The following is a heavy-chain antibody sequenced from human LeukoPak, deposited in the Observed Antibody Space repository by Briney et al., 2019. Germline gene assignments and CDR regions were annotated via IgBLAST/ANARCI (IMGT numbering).Heavy chain of an antibody. D-gene: IGHD3-22*01. CDR2: INHSGSI. Sequence: PGGSLRLSCAASGFTFSSYAMSWVRQAPGKGLEWIGEINHSGSINYNPSLKSRVTISVDTSKNQFSLKLSSVTAADTAVYYCARGKGYSSGYYSSYYFDYWGQGTLVTVSS. CDR3: ARGKGYSSGYYSSYYFDY. J-gene: IGHJ4*02. CDR1: GFTFSSYA. V-gene: IGHV4-34*01.